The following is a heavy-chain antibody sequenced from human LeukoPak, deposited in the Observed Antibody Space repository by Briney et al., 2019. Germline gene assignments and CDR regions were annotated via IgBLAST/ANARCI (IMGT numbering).Heavy chain of an antibody. V-gene: IGHV4-30-2*01. Sequence: SVTLSLTCAVSGGSISSGGYSWSWIRQPPGTGLEWIGYIYHSGSTYYNPSLKSRVTISVDRSKNQFSLKLSSVTAADTAVYYCARDHYYDSSGYYPYWYFDLWGRGTLVTVSS. CDR3: ARDHYYDSSGYYPYWYFDL. CDR1: GGSISSGGYS. D-gene: IGHD3-22*01. CDR2: IYHSGST. J-gene: IGHJ2*01.